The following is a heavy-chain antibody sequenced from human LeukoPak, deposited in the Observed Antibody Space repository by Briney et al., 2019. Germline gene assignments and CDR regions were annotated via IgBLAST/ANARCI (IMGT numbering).Heavy chain of an antibody. Sequence: GGSLRLSCAASGFTFSSYGMHWVRQAPGKGLEWVAVISYDGSNKYYADSVKGRFTISRDNSKNTLYLQMNSLRAEDTAVYYCAKGGGGSSSWSYFDYWGQGTLVTVSS. CDR3: AKGGGGSSSWSYFDY. CDR1: GFTFSSYG. J-gene: IGHJ4*02. V-gene: IGHV3-30*18. CDR2: ISYDGSNK. D-gene: IGHD6-13*01.